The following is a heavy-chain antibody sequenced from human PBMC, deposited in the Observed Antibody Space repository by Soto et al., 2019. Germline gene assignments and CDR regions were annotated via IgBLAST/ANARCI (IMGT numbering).Heavy chain of an antibody. CDR3: AVYYYDSSGYGS. CDR1: GGSISSYY. Sequence: GPGPVKTSETLSLTCTVSGGSISSYYWGWIRQPPGKGLEWIGSIYYSGSTYYNPSLKSRVTISVDTSKNQFSLKLSSVTAADTAVYYCAVYYYDSSGYGSWGQGTLVTVSS. CDR2: IYYSGST. D-gene: IGHD3-22*01. J-gene: IGHJ4*02. V-gene: IGHV4-39*01.